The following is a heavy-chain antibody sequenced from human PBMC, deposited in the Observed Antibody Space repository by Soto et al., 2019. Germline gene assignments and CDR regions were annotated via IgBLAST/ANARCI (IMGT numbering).Heavy chain of an antibody. Sequence: PSETLALTCTVSGGSVSNFYLNWIRQPAGKGLEWIGHIYSSGGTYYNPSRRSRVTISVDTSKNQFSLKLSSVTAADTAVYYCAREIGFGVVTTHFDYWGQGTLVTVSS. CDR1: GGSVSNFY. V-gene: IGHV4-59*06. D-gene: IGHD3-3*01. CDR3: AREIGFGVVTTHFDY. CDR2: IYSSGGT. J-gene: IGHJ4*02.